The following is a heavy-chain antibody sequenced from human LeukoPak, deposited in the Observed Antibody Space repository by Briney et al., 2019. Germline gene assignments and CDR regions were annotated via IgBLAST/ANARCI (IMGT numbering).Heavy chain of an antibody. J-gene: IGHJ4*02. Sequence: ASVKVSCKASGYTFTGYYIHWVRQAPGQGLGWMGWINPNSGNTNYAQRFQGGVTMTRDTSISTASMELSRLRSAETAVYYCAREADNWNYVRGGPPFDYWGQGTLVTVSS. CDR2: INPNSGNT. V-gene: IGHV1-2*02. CDR3: AREADNWNYVRGGPPFDY. CDR1: GYTFTGYY. D-gene: IGHD1-7*01.